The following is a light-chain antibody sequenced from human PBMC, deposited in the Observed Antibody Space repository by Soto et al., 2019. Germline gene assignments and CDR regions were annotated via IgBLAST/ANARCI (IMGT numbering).Light chain of an antibody. CDR1: QSVSSL. CDR3: QQRGNCPYT. J-gene: IGKJ2*01. Sequence: EIVLTQSPVTLSLSPGERATLSCRASQSVSSLLAWFQQKPGQPPRLLIYDASNRATGIPARFRGRESGTDFALTISSLEPEDFAVYYCQQRGNCPYTFGQGTKLEFK. V-gene: IGKV3-11*01. CDR2: DAS.